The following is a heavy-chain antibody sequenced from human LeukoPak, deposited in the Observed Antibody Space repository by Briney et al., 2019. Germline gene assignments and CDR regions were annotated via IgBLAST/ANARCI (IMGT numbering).Heavy chain of an antibody. J-gene: IGHJ3*02. V-gene: IGHV3-21*01. CDR1: GFTFSSYS. CDR3: ARPGRTDSMVRGVIITTGDAFDI. CDR2: ISSSSSYI. D-gene: IGHD3-10*01. Sequence: GGSLRLSCAASGFTFSSYSMNWVRQAPGKGLEWVSSISSSSSYIYYADSVKGRFTISRDNAKNSLYLQMNSLRAEDTAVYYCARPGRTDSMVRGVIITTGDAFDIWGQGTMVTVSS.